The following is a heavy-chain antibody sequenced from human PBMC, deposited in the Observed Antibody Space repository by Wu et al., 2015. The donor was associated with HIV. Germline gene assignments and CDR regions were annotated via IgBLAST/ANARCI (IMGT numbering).Heavy chain of an antibody. CDR1: GGSFSGYY. Sequence: QVQLQQWGAGLLKPSETLSLTCAVYGGSFSGYYWSWIRQPPGKGLEWIGEINHSGSTNYNPSLKSRVTISVDTSKNQFSLKLSSVTAADTAVYYCAISYSSSLDYWGQGTLVTVSS. CDR2: INHSGST. V-gene: IGHV4-34*01. D-gene: IGHD6-13*01. CDR3: AISYSSSLDY. J-gene: IGHJ4*02.